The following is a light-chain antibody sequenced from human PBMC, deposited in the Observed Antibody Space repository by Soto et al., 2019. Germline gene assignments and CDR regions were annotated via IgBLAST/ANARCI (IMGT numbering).Light chain of an antibody. Sequence: QSVLTQPPSASGTPGQRVTISCSGSSSSIGSNYVYWYQQLPGTAPKLLIYRNNQRPSGVPDRFSGSKSGTSASLAISGLRSQDDADYYCAAWDDSLSGWAVFGGGTQLTVL. CDR3: AAWDDSLSGWAV. CDR2: RNN. V-gene: IGLV1-47*01. CDR1: SSSIGSNY. J-gene: IGLJ7*01.